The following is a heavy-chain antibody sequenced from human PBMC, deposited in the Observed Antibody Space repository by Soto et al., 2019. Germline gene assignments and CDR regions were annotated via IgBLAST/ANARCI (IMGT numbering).Heavy chain of an antibody. CDR3: ARVSGGGSGYSFVYYSMDV. D-gene: IGHD3-22*01. Sequence: PSETLSLTCTVSGGSISSGGYYWSWIRQHPGKGLEWIGYIYYSGSTYYNPSLKSRVTISVDTSKNQFSLKLSSVTAADTAVYYCARVSGGGSGYSFVYYSMDVWGQGTTVTVSS. CDR1: GGSISSGGYY. J-gene: IGHJ6*02. V-gene: IGHV4-31*03. CDR2: IYYSGST.